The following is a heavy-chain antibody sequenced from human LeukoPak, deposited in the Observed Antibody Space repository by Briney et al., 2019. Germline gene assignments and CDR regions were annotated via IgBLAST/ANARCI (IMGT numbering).Heavy chain of an antibody. Sequence: SETLSLTCTVSGGSISSGSYYWSWIRQPAGKGLEWIGRIYTSGSTNYNPSLKSRVTISVDTSKNQFSLKLSSVTAADTAVYYCARVLWFGGDAFDIWGQGTMVTVSS. V-gene: IGHV4-61*02. CDR2: IYTSGST. J-gene: IGHJ3*02. D-gene: IGHD3-10*01. CDR1: GGSISSGSYY. CDR3: ARVLWFGGDAFDI.